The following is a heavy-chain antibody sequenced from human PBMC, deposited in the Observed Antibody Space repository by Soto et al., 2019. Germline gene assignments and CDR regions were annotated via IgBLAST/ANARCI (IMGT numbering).Heavy chain of an antibody. J-gene: IGHJ5*02. CDR1: GYTVTSYY. V-gene: IGHV1-46*01. CDR2: INPSGGST. Sequence: ASVKVSCESSGYTVTSYYMHWVRQFPGQGLEWMGIINPSGGSTSYAQKFQGRVTMTRDTSTSTVYMELSSLRSEDTAVYYCARVLTYSSSSGWFDPWGKGTLVTV. D-gene: IGHD6-13*01. CDR3: ARVLTYSSSSGWFDP.